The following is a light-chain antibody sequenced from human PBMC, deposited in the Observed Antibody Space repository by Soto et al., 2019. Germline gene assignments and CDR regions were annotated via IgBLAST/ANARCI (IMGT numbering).Light chain of an antibody. CDR2: DAS. J-gene: IGKJ1*01. CDR3: QQYNSYPKT. CDR1: HSISSW. V-gene: IGKV1-5*01. Sequence: DSHMTQSPSTLSASVGDRVTITCRGSHSISSWLAWYQQKPAKAPKHLIYDASSLESGVPSWCSSSGSGREFTLIIISRQPDDFATYYCQQYNSYPKTFGQGTKVDIK.